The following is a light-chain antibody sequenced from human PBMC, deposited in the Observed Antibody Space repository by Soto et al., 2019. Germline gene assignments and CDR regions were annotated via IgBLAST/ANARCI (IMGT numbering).Light chain of an antibody. Sequence: QSVLTQPPSVSAAPGQKVTISCSGISSNIGNNYVSWYQQLPGTAPKLLIYDNNKRPSGIPDRFSGSKSGTSATLGITGLQSEDEAEYFCAAWDDSLNGNVFGSGTKVTVL. J-gene: IGLJ1*01. V-gene: IGLV1-51*01. CDR3: AAWDDSLNGNV. CDR2: DNN. CDR1: SSNIGNNY.